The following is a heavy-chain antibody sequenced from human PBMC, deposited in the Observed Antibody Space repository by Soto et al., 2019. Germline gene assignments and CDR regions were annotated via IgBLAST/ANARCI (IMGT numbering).Heavy chain of an antibody. Sequence: SATLSLTCTVSGGSISSSSYYWGWIRQPPGKGLEWIGSIYYSGSTYYNPPLKSRVTISVDTSKNQFSPKLSSVTAADTAVYYCARQSNDFWSGYYTSYYYYGMDVWGQGTTVTAP. CDR2: IYYSGST. V-gene: IGHV4-39*01. CDR3: ARQSNDFWSGYYTSYYYYGMDV. CDR1: GGSISSSSYY. J-gene: IGHJ6*02. D-gene: IGHD3-3*01.